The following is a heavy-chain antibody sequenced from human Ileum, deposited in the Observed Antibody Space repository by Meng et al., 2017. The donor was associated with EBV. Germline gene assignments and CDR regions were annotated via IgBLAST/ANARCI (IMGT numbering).Heavy chain of an antibody. V-gene: IGHV3-74*01. D-gene: IGHD6-6*01. CDR1: GFTFSSYW. CDR3: SRDLVGSDDY. CDR2: INENGATT. J-gene: IGHJ4*02. Sequence: VQVVESGGALVQPGGSLRPSCAASGFTFSSYWMHWVRQVPGKGLVWVSRINENGATTTYADSVGGRFTIFRDNAKNTLYLQMNSLRAEDTAVYYCSRDLVGSDDYWGQGTLVTVSS.